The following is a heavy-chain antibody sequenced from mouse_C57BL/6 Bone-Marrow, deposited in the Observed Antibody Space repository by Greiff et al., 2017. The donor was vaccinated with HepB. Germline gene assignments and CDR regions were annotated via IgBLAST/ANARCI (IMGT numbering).Heavy chain of an antibody. CDR3: ASLYYYGSSAMDY. J-gene: IGHJ4*01. CDR1: GFSLTSYG. V-gene: IGHV2-2*01. Sequence: VKLQESGPGLVQPSQSLSITCTVSGFSLTSYGVHWVRQSPGKGLEWLGVIWSGGSTDYNAAFISRLSISKDNSKSQVFFKMNSRQADDTAIYYCASLYYYGSSAMDYWGQGTSVTVSS. CDR2: IWSGGST. D-gene: IGHD1-1*01.